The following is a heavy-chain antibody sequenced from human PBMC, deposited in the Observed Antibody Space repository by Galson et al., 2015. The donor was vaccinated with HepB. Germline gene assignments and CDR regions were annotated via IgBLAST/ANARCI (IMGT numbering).Heavy chain of an antibody. V-gene: IGHV4-39*01. J-gene: IGHJ4*02. CDR3: ASGLQFSSSPH. CDR1: GGSISSSSYY. D-gene: IGHD6-6*01. CDR2: IYYSGST. Sequence: ETLSLTCSVSGGSISSSSYYWGWIRQPPGKGLEWIGSIYYSGSTYYNASLKSRVTISVDTSKKQISLKLRSVTAADTAVYYCASGLQFSSSPHWGQGTLVTVSS.